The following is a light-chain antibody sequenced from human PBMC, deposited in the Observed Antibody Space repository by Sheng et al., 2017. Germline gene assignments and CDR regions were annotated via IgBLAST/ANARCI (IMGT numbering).Light chain of an antibody. V-gene: IGKV1-12*01. J-gene: IGKJ3*01. Sequence: DIQMTQSPSSVSASVGDKVTITCRASQGISNRLAWYQQRPGRAPKLLIYVASTLQSGVPSRFSGSGSETDFTLTISNLQPEDVATYFCQQGDRFPLTFGPGTKVDIK. CDR1: QGISNR. CDR3: QQGDRFPLT. CDR2: VAS.